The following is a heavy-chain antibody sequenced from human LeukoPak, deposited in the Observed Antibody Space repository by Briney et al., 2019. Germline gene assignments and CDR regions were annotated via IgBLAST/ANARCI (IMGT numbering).Heavy chain of an antibody. V-gene: IGHV4-38-2*01. CDR1: GYSISNNYY. CDR2: LYHSDSA. Sequence: PSETLSLTCVVSGYSISNNYYWVWIRQPPGRGLEWIGSLYHSDSAYYNTSLRSRVSMSVDTSKNQFSLTLSFVTAADTAVYYCARQHDSYYYYYIDVWGSGTTVTVSS. CDR3: ARQHDSYYYYYIDV. J-gene: IGHJ6*03.